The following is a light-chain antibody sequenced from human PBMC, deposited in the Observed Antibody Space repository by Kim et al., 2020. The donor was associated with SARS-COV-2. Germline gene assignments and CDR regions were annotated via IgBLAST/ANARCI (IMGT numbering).Light chain of an antibody. CDR3: QQYNNRPPLT. J-gene: IGKJ3*01. V-gene: IGKV3-15*01. CDR2: GAS. Sequence: EIVMTQSPATLSVSPGESATLSCRASQSVGRNLAWYQQKPGQAPRLVIYGASTRATGVPARFSGSGYGTEFTLTISSLQSEDFAVYYCQQYNNRPPLTFGPGTKVDIK. CDR1: QSVGRN.